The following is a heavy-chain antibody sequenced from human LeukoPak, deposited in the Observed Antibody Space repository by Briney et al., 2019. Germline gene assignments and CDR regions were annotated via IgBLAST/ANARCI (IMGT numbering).Heavy chain of an antibody. D-gene: IGHD3-10*01. J-gene: IGHJ1*01. CDR1: GGTFSSYA. V-gene: IGHV1-69*06. CDR2: IIPIFGTA. Sequence: PGASVKVSCKASGGTFSSYAISWVRQAPGQGLEWMGGIIPIFGTANYAQKFQGRVTITADKSTSTAYMELSSLRSEDTAVYYCARRQDYYGSGSYSPGHFQHWGQGTLVTVSS. CDR3: ARRQDYYGSGSYSPGHFQH.